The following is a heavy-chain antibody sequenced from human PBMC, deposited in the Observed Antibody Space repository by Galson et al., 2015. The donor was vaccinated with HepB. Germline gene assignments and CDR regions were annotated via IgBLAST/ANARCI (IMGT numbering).Heavy chain of an antibody. J-gene: IGHJ4*02. CDR3: ARDFQSYYNSGLFDY. V-gene: IGHV3-30*03. CDR2: ISYDGSNK. D-gene: IGHD3-10*01. CDR1: GFTFSSYG. Sequence: SLRLSCAASGFTFSSYGMHWVRQAPGKGLEWVAVISYDGSNKYYADSVKGRFSISRDNSKNTLYLQMNSLRAEDTAVYYCARDFQSYYNSGLFDYWGQGTLVTVSS.